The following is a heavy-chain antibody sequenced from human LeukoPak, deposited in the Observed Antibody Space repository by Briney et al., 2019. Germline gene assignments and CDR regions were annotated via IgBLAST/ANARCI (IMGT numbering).Heavy chain of an antibody. CDR1: GGSISSSSYY. D-gene: IGHD3-10*01. J-gene: IGHJ5*02. CDR3: ARDALWFGELLYSNWFDP. Sequence: PSETLSLTCTVSGGSISSSSYYWGWIRQPPGKGLEWIGSIYYSGSTYYNPSLKSRVTISVDTSKNQFSLKLSSVTAADTAVYYCARDALWFGELLYSNWFDPWGQGTLVTVSS. CDR2: IYYSGST. V-gene: IGHV4-39*07.